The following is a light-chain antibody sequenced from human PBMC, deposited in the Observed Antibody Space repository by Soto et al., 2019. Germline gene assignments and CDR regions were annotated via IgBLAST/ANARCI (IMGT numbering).Light chain of an antibody. Sequence: QSALTQPPSVSAAPGQKVTISCSGSSSNIGNNYVSWYQQLPGTAPKLLIYDNNKRPSGIPDRFSGSKSGTSATLGITGLQTGDEADYYCGTWDSSLSVYVFGTGTKATVL. CDR1: SSNIGNNY. CDR3: GTWDSSLSVYV. V-gene: IGLV1-51*01. CDR2: DNN. J-gene: IGLJ1*01.